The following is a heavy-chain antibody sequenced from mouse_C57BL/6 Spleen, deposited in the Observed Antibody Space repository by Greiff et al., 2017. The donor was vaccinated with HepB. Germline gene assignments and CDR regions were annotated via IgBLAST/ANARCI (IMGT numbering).Heavy chain of an antibody. V-gene: IGHV1-80*01. D-gene: IGHD1-1*01. Sequence: VQVVESGAELVKPGASVKISCKASGYAFSSYWMNWVKQRPGKGLEWIGQIYPGDGDTNYNGKFKGKATLTADKSSSTAYMQLSSLTSEDSAVYFCARSGTTVVAFDYWGQGTTLTVSS. CDR1: GYAFSSYW. CDR2: IYPGDGDT. J-gene: IGHJ2*01. CDR3: ARSGTTVVAFDY.